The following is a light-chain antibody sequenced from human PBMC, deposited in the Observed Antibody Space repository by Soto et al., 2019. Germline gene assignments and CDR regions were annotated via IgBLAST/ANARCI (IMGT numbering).Light chain of an antibody. V-gene: IGKV3-20*01. CDR1: QSISGRY. J-gene: IGKJ4*01. Sequence: PGERASLSCRASQSISGRYLAWYQQKPGQAPRLLIYDASSRATGIPDRFSGSGPGTDFILTISRLEPEDFAVYYCQQYGSSPLTFGGGTKVEIK. CDR3: QQYGSSPLT. CDR2: DAS.